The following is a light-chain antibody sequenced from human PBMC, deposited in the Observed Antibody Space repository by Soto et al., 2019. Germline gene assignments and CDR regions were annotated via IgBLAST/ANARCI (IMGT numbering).Light chain of an antibody. CDR1: QSVSSN. Sequence: EIVMTQSPATLSVSPGERDTLSCRASQSVSSNLAWYQQKPGQAPRLLIYGASTRATAIPARFSGSGSGTEFTLTISSLQSEDFAVYYRQQYNNWPRTFGQRTKVEIK. J-gene: IGKJ1*01. CDR3: QQYNNWPRT. CDR2: GAS. V-gene: IGKV3-15*01.